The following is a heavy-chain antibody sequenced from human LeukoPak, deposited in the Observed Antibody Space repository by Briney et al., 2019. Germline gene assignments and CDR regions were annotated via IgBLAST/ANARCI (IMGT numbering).Heavy chain of an antibody. CDR1: GGSISSYY. Sequence: NPSETLSLTCTVSGGSISSYYWSWIRQPPGKGLEWIGYIYYSGSTNYNPSLKSRVTISVDTSKNQFSLKLSSVTAADTAVYYCVRIHGYNDAFDIWGQGTMVTVS. CDR3: VRIHGYNDAFDI. V-gene: IGHV4-59*01. D-gene: IGHD5-24*01. J-gene: IGHJ3*02. CDR2: IYYSGST.